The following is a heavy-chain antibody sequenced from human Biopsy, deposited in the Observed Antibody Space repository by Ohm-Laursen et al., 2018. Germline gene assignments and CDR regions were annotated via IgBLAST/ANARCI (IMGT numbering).Heavy chain of an antibody. CDR1: GGSISGHF. Sequence: PSDTLSLTCIVPGGSISGHFWSWVRQPAGKGLEWIGRIYSNGNTNYNPSLKSRVSMSVDTSRNHFSLNLTSVTAADTAVYYCARDEGLLRAFDIWGQGTLGTVSS. V-gene: IGHV4-4*07. CDR3: ARDEGLLRAFDI. CDR2: IYSNGNT. J-gene: IGHJ3*02. D-gene: IGHD1-26*01.